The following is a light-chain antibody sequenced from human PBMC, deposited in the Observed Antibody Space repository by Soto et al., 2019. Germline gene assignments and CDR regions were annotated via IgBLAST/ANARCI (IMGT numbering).Light chain of an antibody. CDR1: SSDVGIYDY. Sequence: QSALTQPASVSGSPGQSISISCTGTSSDVGIYDYVSWYQHHPGKAPKLMVYEVTNRPSGVSNRFSGSKSGNTASLTISGLQSEDEADYYCAAWDDSLNGWVFGGGTKLTVL. CDR3: AAWDDSLNGWV. CDR2: EVT. J-gene: IGLJ3*02. V-gene: IGLV2-14*01.